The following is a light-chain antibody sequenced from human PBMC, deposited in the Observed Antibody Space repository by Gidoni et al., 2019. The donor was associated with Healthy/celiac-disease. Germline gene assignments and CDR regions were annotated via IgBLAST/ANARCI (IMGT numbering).Light chain of an antibody. CDR3: SSYTSSSTLV. V-gene: IGLV2-14*01. CDR1: SSDVGGYNY. Sequence: QSALTQPASVSGSPGQSITISCTGTSSDVGGYNYVSWYQQHPGKAPKLLIYDVSHRPSGVSNRFSGSKSGNTASLTISGLQAEDEADYYCSSYTSSSTLVFGTGTKVTVI. CDR2: DVS. J-gene: IGLJ1*01.